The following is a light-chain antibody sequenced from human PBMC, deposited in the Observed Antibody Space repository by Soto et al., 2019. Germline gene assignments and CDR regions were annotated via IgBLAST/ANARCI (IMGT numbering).Light chain of an antibody. J-gene: IGKJ4*01. CDR3: HQRTNWPLT. Sequence: EIVLTQSPATLSLSPGERATLSCRASQSVGNYLAWFQHKPGQAPRLLIYDASNRATGIPARFSGSGSETDFTLTISSLEPEDFAVYYCHQRTNWPLTFGGGTKVDI. CDR2: DAS. CDR1: QSVGNY. V-gene: IGKV3-11*01.